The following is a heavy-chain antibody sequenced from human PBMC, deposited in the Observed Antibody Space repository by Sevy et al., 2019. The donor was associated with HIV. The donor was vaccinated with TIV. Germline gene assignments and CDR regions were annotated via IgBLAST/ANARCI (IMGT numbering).Heavy chain of an antibody. CDR3: ARDRNIVGMDI. D-gene: IGHD3-16*02. CDR1: GGSISTYY. Sequence: SETLSLTCIVSGGSISTYYWSWIRQPPGKGLEWIGYIHYRGSTNYNPSLKSRVTISVDTSKNQFSLKLSSVTAADTAMYYCARDRNIVGMDIWGQGTTVTVSS. V-gene: IGHV4-59*13. CDR2: IHYRGST. J-gene: IGHJ6*02.